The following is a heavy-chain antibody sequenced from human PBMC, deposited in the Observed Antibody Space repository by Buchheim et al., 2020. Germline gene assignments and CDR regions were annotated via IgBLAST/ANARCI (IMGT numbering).Heavy chain of an antibody. CDR1: GFIFNTYS. Sequence: DVQLVESGGGLVQPGGSLRLSCAASGFIFNTYSMNWVRQAPGKGLEWVANIKQDGSEKYYVDSVKGRFTISRDNAKNSLYLQMNSLRAEDTAVYYCGRVGVVGGDYLSANFDYWGQGTL. D-gene: IGHD1-26*01. CDR3: GRVGVVGGDYLSANFDY. V-gene: IGHV3-7*01. CDR2: IKQDGSEK. J-gene: IGHJ4*02.